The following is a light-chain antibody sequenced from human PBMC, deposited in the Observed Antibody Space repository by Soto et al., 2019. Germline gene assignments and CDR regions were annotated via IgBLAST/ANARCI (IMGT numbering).Light chain of an antibody. V-gene: IGLV2-14*03. J-gene: IGLJ1*01. CDR1: SSDVGGYNY. CDR3: CSYTSSSTPWV. Sequence: QSVLTQPAYLSGSPGQSITLSCTGTSSDVGGYNYVSWYQQHPGKAPKLMIYDVSDRPSGVSNRFSASKSGNTASLTISGLQAEDEADYYCCSYTSSSTPWVFGTGTKVTVL. CDR2: DVS.